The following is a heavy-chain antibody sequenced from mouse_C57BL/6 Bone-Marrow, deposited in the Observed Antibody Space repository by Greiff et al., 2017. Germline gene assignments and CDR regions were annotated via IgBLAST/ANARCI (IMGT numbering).Heavy chain of an antibody. CDR1: GFTFSNYW. V-gene: IGHV6-3*01. Sequence: EVKLMESGGGLLQPGGSMKLSCVASGFTFSNYWMNCVRQSPEKGLEWVAQIRLKSDNYATHYAESVKGRFTISRDDSKSSVYLQMNNLRAEDTGIYYCTVGNRWGQGTTLTVSS. J-gene: IGHJ2*01. CDR2: IRLKSDNYAT. CDR3: TVGNR.